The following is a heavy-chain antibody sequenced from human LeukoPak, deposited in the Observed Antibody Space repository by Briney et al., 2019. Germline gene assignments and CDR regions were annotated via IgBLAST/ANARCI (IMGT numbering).Heavy chain of an antibody. CDR1: GFTFSSYS. V-gene: IGHV3-48*01. D-gene: IGHD5-18*01. Sequence: PGGSLRLSCAASGFTFSSYSMNWVRQAPGKGLEWVSYISSSSTIYYADSVKGRFTISRDNAKNSLYLQMNSLRAEDTAVYYCARRRGYSYGFDYWGQGTLVTVSS. CDR3: ARRRGYSYGFDY. J-gene: IGHJ4*02. CDR2: ISSSSTI.